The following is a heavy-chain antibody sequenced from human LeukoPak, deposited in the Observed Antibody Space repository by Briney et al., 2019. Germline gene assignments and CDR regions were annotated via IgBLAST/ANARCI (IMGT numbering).Heavy chain of an antibody. Sequence: GGSLRLSXAASGFTFSSYAMSWVCQAPGKGLEWVSAISGSGGSTYYADSVKGRFTISRDNSKNTLYLQMNNLRAEDTAVYYCAKFLPTHIVVANYYFDYWGQGTLVTVSS. CDR3: AKFLPTHIVVANYYFDY. CDR1: GFTFSSYA. V-gene: IGHV3-23*01. J-gene: IGHJ4*02. D-gene: IGHD2-21*01. CDR2: ISGSGGST.